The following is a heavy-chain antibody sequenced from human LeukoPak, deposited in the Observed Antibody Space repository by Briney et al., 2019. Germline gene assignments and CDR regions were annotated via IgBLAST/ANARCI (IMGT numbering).Heavy chain of an antibody. Sequence: PGGSLRLSCAASGFTFSSYWMSWVRQAPGKGLEWVSSISSSSSYIYYADSVKGRFTISRDNAKNSLYLQMNSLRAEDTAVYYCARELLWFGESHGAFDIWGQGTMVTVSS. D-gene: IGHD3-10*01. V-gene: IGHV3-21*01. CDR3: ARELLWFGESHGAFDI. CDR1: GFTFSSYW. CDR2: ISSSSSYI. J-gene: IGHJ3*02.